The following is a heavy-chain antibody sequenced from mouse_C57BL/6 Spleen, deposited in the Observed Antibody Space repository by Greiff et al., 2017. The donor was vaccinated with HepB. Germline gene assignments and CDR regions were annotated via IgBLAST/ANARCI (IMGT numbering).Heavy chain of an antibody. V-gene: IGHV5-12*01. D-gene: IGHD2-3*01. CDR1: GFTFSDYY. J-gene: IGHJ2*01. CDR3: ARLDDGYYVLDY. Sequence: DVQLVESGGGLVQPGGSLKLSCAASGFTFSDYYMYWVRQTPEKRLEWVAYISNGGGSTYYPDTVKGRFTISRDNAKNTLYLQMSRLKSEDTAMYYCARLDDGYYVLDYWGQGTTLTVSS. CDR2: ISNGGGST.